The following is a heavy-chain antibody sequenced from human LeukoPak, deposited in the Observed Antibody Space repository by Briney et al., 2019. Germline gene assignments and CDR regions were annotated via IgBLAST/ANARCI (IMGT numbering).Heavy chain of an antibody. CDR1: GFTFSRYS. CDR2: ISSSSSYI. Sequence: GGSLRLSCAASGFTFSRYSMNWVRQAPGKGLEWVSSISSSSSYIYYADSVKGRFTISRDNAKKSLYLQMNSLRAEDTAVYYCARDGGAGSYYFDYWGQGTLVTVSS. J-gene: IGHJ4*02. V-gene: IGHV3-21*01. CDR3: ARDGGAGSYYFDY. D-gene: IGHD6-19*01.